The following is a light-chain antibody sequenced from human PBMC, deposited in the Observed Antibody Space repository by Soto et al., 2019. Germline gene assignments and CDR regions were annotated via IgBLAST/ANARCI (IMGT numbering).Light chain of an antibody. CDR3: QQRSNWPPIT. CDR1: QTISTW. V-gene: IGKV1-5*01. Sequence: DIQVTQSPPTLSASVGDRVTITCRASQTISTWMAWYQQKPGKAPKLLVYDASTLQSGVASRFSGSGTGTEFTLIISGLQPDDSAVYYCQQRSNWPPITFGQGTHWRL. J-gene: IGKJ5*01. CDR2: DAS.